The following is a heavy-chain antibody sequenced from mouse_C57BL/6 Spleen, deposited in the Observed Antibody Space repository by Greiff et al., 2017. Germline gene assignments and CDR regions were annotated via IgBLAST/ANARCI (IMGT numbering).Heavy chain of an antibody. CDR2: IYPGSGST. V-gene: IGHV1-55*01. CDR1: GYTFTSYW. Sequence: QVQLQQPGAELVKPGASVKMSCKASGYTFTSYWITWVKQRPRQGLEWIGDIYPGSGSTNYNEKFKSKATLTVDTSSSTAYMQLSSLTSEDSAVYYCARDYGSIAWFAYWGQGTLVTVSA. D-gene: IGHD1-1*01. J-gene: IGHJ3*01. CDR3: ARDYGSIAWFAY.